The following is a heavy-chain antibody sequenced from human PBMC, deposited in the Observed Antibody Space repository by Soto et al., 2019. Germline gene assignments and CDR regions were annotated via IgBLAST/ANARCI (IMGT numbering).Heavy chain of an antibody. Sequence: TLSLTCTVSGGSIRSDDYIWSWIRQSPGRGLEWIGHIYNGGTTYTNPSLRSRLSISVDTSRTQFSLDLTSVPAADTAVSYWARGPCGNKFDNWAQGAVVTVPS. CDR2: IYNGGTT. CDR3: ARGPCGNKFDN. V-gene: IGHV4-30-4*01. CDR1: GGSIRSDDYI. J-gene: IGHJ4*02. D-gene: IGHD1-26*01.